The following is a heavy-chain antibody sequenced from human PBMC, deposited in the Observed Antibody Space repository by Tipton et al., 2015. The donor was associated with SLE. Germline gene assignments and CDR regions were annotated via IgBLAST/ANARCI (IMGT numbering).Heavy chain of an antibody. CDR2: IYYSGST. D-gene: IGHD7-27*01. V-gene: IGHV4-59*01. Sequence: LRLSCTVSGGSISRYYWSWIRQPPGKGLEWIGYIYYSGSTNYNPSLKSRVTISVDTSKNQFPLKLSSVTAADTAVYYCARVSSWGSGFFDYWGQGTLVTVSS. CDR3: ARVSSWGSGFFDY. CDR1: GGSISRYY. J-gene: IGHJ4*02.